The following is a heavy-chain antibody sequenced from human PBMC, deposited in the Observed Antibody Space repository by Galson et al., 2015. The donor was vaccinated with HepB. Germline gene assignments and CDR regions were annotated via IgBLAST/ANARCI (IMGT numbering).Heavy chain of an antibody. J-gene: IGHJ3*02. CDR2: INPHSGGA. V-gene: IGHV1-2*02. CDR1: GYTLTAYY. CDR3: ARARYCSTTSCPQGAFDI. Sequence: SVKVSCKASGYTLTAYYMHWVRQAPGQGLEWMGWINPHSGGANYAQKFQGRLTVTSDTSISTAYMALSRLTSDDTAVYYCARARYCSTTSCPQGAFDIWGQGTMITVSS. D-gene: IGHD2-2*01.